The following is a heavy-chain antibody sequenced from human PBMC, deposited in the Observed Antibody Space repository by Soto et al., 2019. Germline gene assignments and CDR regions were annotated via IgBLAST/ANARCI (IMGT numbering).Heavy chain of an antibody. CDR3: ARTIVVPAARNNDAFDI. D-gene: IGHD2-2*01. Sequence: QVQLVQSGAEVKKPGSSVKVSCKASGGTFSSYAISWVRQAPGQGLEWMGGIIPIFGTANYAQKFQGRVTITADESTSTAYMEPSSLRSEDTAVYYCARTIVVPAARNNDAFDIWGQGTMVTVSS. J-gene: IGHJ3*02. CDR2: IIPIFGTA. CDR1: GGTFSSYA. V-gene: IGHV1-69*01.